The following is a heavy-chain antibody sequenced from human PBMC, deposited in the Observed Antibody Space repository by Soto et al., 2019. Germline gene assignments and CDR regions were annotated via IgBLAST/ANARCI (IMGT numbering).Heavy chain of an antibody. D-gene: IGHD2-15*01. CDR3: ARGVAPYYFDY. CDR1: GYTFTSYA. J-gene: IGHJ4*02. V-gene: IGHV1-3*05. Sequence: QVQLVQSGAEEKKPGASVKVSCKASGYTFTSYAMHWVRQAPGQRLEWMGWINAGNGNTKNSQKFQGRVTITRDTSASTAYMEVSRLRSEDTAVYYCARGVAPYYFDYWGQGTLVTVSS. CDR2: INAGNGNT.